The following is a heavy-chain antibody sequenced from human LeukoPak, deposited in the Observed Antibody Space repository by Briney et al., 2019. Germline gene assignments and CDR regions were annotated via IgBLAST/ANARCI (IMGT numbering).Heavy chain of an antibody. CDR3: ARDWAWGSSVWYTFAS. V-gene: IGHV3-33*01. J-gene: IGHJ4*02. CDR2: IWYDGTNE. CDR1: GLTFSSYG. D-gene: IGHD6-19*01. Sequence: GGSLRLSCAASGLTFSSYGMHWVRQIPGKGLEWVAVIWYDGTNEDYADSVKGRFNISRDNSRNALYLQMNSLRVEDTGVYFCARDWAWGSSVWYTFASWGQGTRVAVSS.